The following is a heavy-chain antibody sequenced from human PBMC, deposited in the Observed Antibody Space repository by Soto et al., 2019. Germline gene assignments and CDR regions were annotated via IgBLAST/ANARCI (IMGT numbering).Heavy chain of an antibody. CDR1: GFTFSSYA. Sequence: PGGSLRLSCAASGFTFSSYAMHWVRQAPGKGLEWVAVISYDGSNKYYADSVKGRFTISRDNSKNTLYLQMNSLRAEDTAVYYCARVILEMATIYDYWGQGTLVTVSS. CDR2: ISYDGSNK. V-gene: IGHV3-30-3*01. D-gene: IGHD5-12*01. CDR3: ARVILEMATIYDY. J-gene: IGHJ4*02.